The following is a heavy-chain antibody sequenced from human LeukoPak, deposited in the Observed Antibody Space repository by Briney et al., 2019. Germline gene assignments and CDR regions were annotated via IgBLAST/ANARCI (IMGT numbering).Heavy chain of an antibody. Sequence: PSETLSLTCTVSGGSISSYYWSWIRQPPGKGLEWIGYIYYSGSTNYNPSLKSRVTISVDTSKNQFSLKLSSVTAADTAVYYCARLYCSGGSCYSVDSNWFDPWGQGTLVTVSS. V-gene: IGHV4-59*01. CDR2: IYYSGST. D-gene: IGHD2-15*01. J-gene: IGHJ5*02. CDR3: ARLYCSGGSCYSVDSNWFDP. CDR1: GGSISSYY.